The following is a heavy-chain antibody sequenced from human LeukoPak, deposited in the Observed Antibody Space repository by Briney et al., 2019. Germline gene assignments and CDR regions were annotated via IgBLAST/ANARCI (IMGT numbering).Heavy chain of an antibody. V-gene: IGHV1-8*03. CDR2: MNPNSGNT. Sequence: ASVKVSCKASGYTFTSYDINWVRQATAQGLEWMGWMNPNSGNTGYAQKFQGRVTITRNTSISTAYMELSSLRSEDTAVYYCARGSSSGGDFDYWGQGTLVTVSS. J-gene: IGHJ4*02. D-gene: IGHD6-19*01. CDR1: GYTFTSYD. CDR3: ARGSSSGGDFDY.